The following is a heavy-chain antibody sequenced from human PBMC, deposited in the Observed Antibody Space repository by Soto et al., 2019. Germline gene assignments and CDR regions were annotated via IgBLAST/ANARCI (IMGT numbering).Heavy chain of an antibody. J-gene: IGHJ4*02. D-gene: IGHD5-12*01. V-gene: IGHV3-53*01. CDR1: GFSVSSTY. CDR2: LSDGGRS. CDR3: SRDFTSGGYDF. Sequence: GGSLRLSCAASGFSVSSTYMTWVRQAPGKGLEWVSTLSDGGRSHYADSVTGRFSVSRDNSKNTLYLHMSGLRADDTAIYYCSRDFTSGGYDFRGQGTQVTVSS.